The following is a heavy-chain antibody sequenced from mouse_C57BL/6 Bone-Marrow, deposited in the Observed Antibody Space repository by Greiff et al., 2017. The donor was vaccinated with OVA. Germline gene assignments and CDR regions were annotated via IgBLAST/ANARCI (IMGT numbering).Heavy chain of an antibody. CDR3: ARRGFTTVVALHWYFDV. Sequence: QVQLQQSGPELVKPGASVKISCKASGYTFTDYYINWVKQRPGQGLEWIGWIFPGSGSTYYNEKFKGKATLTVDKSSSTAYMLRSSLTSEDSAVYFCARRGFTTVVALHWYFDVWGTGTTVTVSS. D-gene: IGHD1-1*01. V-gene: IGHV1-75*01. J-gene: IGHJ1*03. CDR1: GYTFTDYY. CDR2: IFPGSGST.